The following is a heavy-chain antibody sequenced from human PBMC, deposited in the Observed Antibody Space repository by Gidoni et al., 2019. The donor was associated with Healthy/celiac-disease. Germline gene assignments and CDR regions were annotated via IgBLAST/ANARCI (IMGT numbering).Heavy chain of an antibody. CDR1: GGTFSSYA. CDR3: ARAEYCSSTSCYNWYYYYGMDV. D-gene: IGHD2-2*01. Sequence: QVQLVQSGAEVKKPGSSVKVSCKASGGTFSSYAISWVRQAPGQGLEWMGGIIPIFGTANYAQKFQGRVTITADESTSTAYMELSSLRSEDTAVYYCARAEYCSSTSCYNWYYYYGMDVWGQGTTVTVSS. V-gene: IGHV1-69*01. CDR2: IIPIFGTA. J-gene: IGHJ6*02.